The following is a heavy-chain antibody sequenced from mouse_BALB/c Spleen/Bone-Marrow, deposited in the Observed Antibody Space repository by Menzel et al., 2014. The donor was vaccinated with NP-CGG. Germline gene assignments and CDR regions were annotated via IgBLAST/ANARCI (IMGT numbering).Heavy chain of an antibody. CDR3: ARGYDYSSWFAY. Sequence: DVMLVESGGGLVQPGGSLKLSCAASGFTFSNYGMSWVRQTPDKRLEMIANVNVNGDRTYHPDSVKGRFTISRDNAKNTLSLQMSSLKSEDTAMYYCARGYDYSSWFAYWGQGTLVTVSA. D-gene: IGHD2-4*01. J-gene: IGHJ3*01. CDR1: GFTFSNYG. CDR2: VNVNGDRT. V-gene: IGHV5-6-3*01.